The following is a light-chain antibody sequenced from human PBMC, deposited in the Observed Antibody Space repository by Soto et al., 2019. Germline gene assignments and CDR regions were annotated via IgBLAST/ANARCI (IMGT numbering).Light chain of an antibody. CDR3: MQGTHWPYT. CDR2: KVS. Sequence: DVVMTQSPLSLPVTLGQPGSISCRASRSLIYTDGNTYLNWFHQRPGQSPRRLFAKVSNRDSGVPDRFSGSGSGTDFTLKISRVEAEDVGLYYCMQGTHWPYTFGQGTKLEIK. V-gene: IGKV2-30*01. J-gene: IGKJ2*01. CDR1: RSLIYTDGNTY.